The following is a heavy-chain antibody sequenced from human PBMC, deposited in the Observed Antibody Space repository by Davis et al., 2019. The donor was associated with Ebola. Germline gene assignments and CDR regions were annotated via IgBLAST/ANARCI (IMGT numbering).Heavy chain of an antibody. V-gene: IGHV3-30*03. Sequence: GESLKISCAASGFTFSSYGMHWVRQAPDKGLEWVAVISLDGSKRYYTDSVKGRFTISRHDSKNTVYLQMSSLRPEDSGVYYCATAYGSGQFGGQGTLVTVSS. D-gene: IGHD3-10*01. CDR2: ISLDGSKR. CDR1: GFTFSSYG. CDR3: ATAYGSGQF. J-gene: IGHJ4*02.